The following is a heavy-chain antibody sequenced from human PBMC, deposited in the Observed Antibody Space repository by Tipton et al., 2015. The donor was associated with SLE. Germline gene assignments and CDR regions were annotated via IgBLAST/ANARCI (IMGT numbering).Heavy chain of an antibody. CDR1: GFTLSFHV. Sequence: SLRLSCTASGFTLSFHVMHWVRQAPGKGLEYVSSISNDGKRIFYADSVNGRFTISRANSRNTLYLQLASLRSEDTAVYYCARDGQGDYYYYYMDVWGKGTTVTVSS. J-gene: IGHJ6*03. D-gene: IGHD3-16*01. CDR3: ARDGQGDYYYYYMDV. V-gene: IGHV3-64*02. CDR2: ISNDGKRI.